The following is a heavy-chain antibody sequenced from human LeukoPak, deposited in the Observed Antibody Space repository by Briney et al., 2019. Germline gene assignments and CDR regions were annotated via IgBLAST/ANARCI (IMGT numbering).Heavy chain of an antibody. CDR1: GFTFSSYS. Sequence: PGGSLRLSCAASGFTFSSYSMNWVHQAPGKGLEWVSSISSSSSYIYYADSVKGRFTISRDNAKNSLYLQMNSLRAEDTAVYYCARLRGGSYRPDPFDYWGQGTLVTVSS. D-gene: IGHD1-26*01. CDR2: ISSSSSYI. V-gene: IGHV3-21*01. CDR3: ARLRGGSYRPDPFDY. J-gene: IGHJ4*02.